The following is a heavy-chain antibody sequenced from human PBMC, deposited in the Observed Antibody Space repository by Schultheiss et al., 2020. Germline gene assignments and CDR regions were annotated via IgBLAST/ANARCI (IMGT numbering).Heavy chain of an antibody. CDR1: GFSLSNARMG. J-gene: IGHJ6*03. D-gene: IGHD2-2*01. Sequence: SGPTLVKPTETLTLTCTVSGFSLSNARMGVSWIRQPPGKALEWLAHIFSNDEKSYSTSLKSRLTISKDTSKSQVVLTMTNMDPVDTATYYCARTYCSSTSCYDYYYYYYMDVWGKGTTVTVS. CDR3: ARTYCSSTSCYDYYYYYYMDV. CDR2: IFSNDEK. V-gene: IGHV2-26*01.